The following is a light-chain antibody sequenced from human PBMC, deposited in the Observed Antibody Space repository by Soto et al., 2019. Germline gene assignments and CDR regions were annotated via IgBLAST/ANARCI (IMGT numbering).Light chain of an antibody. CDR1: QSVTSH. CDR3: QQSHSTPNT. CDR2: GAS. Sequence: DIQMTQSPSSLSASVGDRVTVTCRTSQSVTSHLNWYQQKPGKAPRLLIYGASSLQSGVPSRFTGSGSVTDFTLIISGLQPEDFATYYCQQSHSTPNTFGQGTKVEIK. J-gene: IGKJ2*01. V-gene: IGKV1-39*01.